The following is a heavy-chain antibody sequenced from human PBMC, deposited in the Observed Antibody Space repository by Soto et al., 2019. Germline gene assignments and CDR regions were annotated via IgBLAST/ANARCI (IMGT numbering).Heavy chain of an antibody. D-gene: IGHD3-16*01. V-gene: IGHV1-18*01. J-gene: IGHJ4*02. CDR3: ARIGVSSGHESPDFDS. Sequence: ASVKVSCTASVYTFNFYGITWVRQAPGQGREWMGWISGFNGNTNYAADLQGRATMTTDTSTSTAYMELRGLRSDDTAVYYCARIGVSSGHESPDFDSWGQGTLVTVSS. CDR2: ISGFNGNT. CDR1: VYTFNFYG.